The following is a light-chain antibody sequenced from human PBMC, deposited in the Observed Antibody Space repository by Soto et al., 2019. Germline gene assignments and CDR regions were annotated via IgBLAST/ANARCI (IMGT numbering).Light chain of an antibody. CDR2: DAS. Sequence: DIKMTKSPSTLSAYVGDRVTITCRASQSISSWLAWYQQKPGKAPKLLIYDASSLESGVPSRFSGSGSGTEFTLTISSLQPDDFATYYCQQYNSYSPTTFGQGTKVDIK. CDR3: QQYNSYSPTT. CDR1: QSISSW. J-gene: IGKJ1*01. V-gene: IGKV1-5*01.